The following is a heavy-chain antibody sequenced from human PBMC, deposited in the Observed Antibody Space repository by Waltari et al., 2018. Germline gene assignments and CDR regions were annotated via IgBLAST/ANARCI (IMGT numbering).Heavy chain of an antibody. J-gene: IGHJ3*02. CDR3: ARDWRRITIFGVVMGAFDI. CDR1: GGTCSSYA. D-gene: IGHD3-3*01. Sequence: QVQLVQSGAEVKKPGSSVKVSCKASGGTCSSYAISWVGQAPGQGLEWMGGIIPIFGTANYAQKFQGRVTITADESTSTAYMELSSLRSEDTAVYYCARDWRRITIFGVVMGAFDIWGQGTMVTVSS. CDR2: IIPIFGTA. V-gene: IGHV1-69*01.